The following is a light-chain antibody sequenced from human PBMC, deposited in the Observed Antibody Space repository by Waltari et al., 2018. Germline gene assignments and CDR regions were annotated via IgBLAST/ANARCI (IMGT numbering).Light chain of an antibody. V-gene: IGKV1-39*01. CDR2: AAS. CDR3: QQSYTSPQFT. Sequence: DIQMTPSPSSLSASVGDRVTITCRASQNIGIYLNWYQHKPGKAPNLLIYAASSTQSGVPSRFSGSGSGTDFTLTISNLQPADFATYYCQQSYTSPQFTFGPGTKVDIK. CDR1: QNIGIY. J-gene: IGKJ3*01.